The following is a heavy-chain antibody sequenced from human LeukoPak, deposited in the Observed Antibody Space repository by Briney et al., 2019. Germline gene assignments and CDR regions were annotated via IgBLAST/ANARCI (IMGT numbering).Heavy chain of an antibody. CDR3: ARVASVGRVDP. J-gene: IGHJ5*02. D-gene: IGHD1-26*01. CDR1: GFSFEDYT. CDR2: ISWDGGST. V-gene: IGHV3-43*01. Sequence: GGSLRLSCGACGFSFEDYTMQGLRETRGEGLEGVSFISWDGGSTYYADSVKGRFTISRDNSRNSLYLQMNSLRAEDPAVYYCARVASVGRVDPWGQGTLVTVSS.